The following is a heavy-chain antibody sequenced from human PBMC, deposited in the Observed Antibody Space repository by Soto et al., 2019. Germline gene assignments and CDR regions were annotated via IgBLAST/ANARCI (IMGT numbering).Heavy chain of an antibody. V-gene: IGHV3-23*01. J-gene: IGHJ5*02. D-gene: IGHD2-2*01. Sequence: PEGSLRLSCAASGFTFSSYAMSWFRPARGEGLEWVSAISGSGGSTYYADSVKGRVTISRDNSKNTLYLQMNSLRAEDTAVSYCAKDPHYPRLLGNCFDRCRQRTLVTVAS. CDR1: GFTFSSYA. CDR3: AKDPHYPRLLGNCFDR. CDR2: ISGSGGST.